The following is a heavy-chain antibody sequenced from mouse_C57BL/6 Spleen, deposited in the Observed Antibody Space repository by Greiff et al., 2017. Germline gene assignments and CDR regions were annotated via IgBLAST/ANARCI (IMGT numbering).Heavy chain of an antibody. CDR3: ARGGYDWDYYAMDY. CDR1: GYSFTDYN. V-gene: IGHV1-39*01. J-gene: IGHJ4*01. CDR2: INPNSGTN. Sequence: VQLQQSGPELVKPGASVKISCKASGYSFTDYNMNWVKQSNGKSLEWIGVINPNSGTNSYNQKFKGKATLTVDKSSSTAYMQLNSLTSEDSAVYYCARGGYDWDYYAMDYWGQGTSVTVSS. D-gene: IGHD2-2*01.